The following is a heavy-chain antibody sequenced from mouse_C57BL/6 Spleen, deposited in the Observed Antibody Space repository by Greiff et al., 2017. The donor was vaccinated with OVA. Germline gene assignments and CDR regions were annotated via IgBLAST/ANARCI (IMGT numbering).Heavy chain of an antibody. Sequence: VQLQQSGAELVKPGASVKLSCKASGYTFTEYTIHWVKQRSGQGLEWIGWFYPGSGSIKYNEKFKDKATVTADKSSSTVYMELSRLTSEDSAVYCCARHEEGGSSPYYYAMDYWGQGTSVTVSS. CDR2: FYPGSGSI. V-gene: IGHV1-62-2*01. D-gene: IGHD1-1*01. J-gene: IGHJ4*01. CDR1: GYTFTEYT. CDR3: ARHEEGGSSPYYYAMDY.